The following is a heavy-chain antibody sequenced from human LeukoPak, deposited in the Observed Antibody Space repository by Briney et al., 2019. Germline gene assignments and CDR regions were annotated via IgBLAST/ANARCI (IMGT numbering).Heavy chain of an antibody. Sequence: GGSLRLSCAASGNYWMHWVRQAPGKGLVWVSHINSDGSWTSYADSVKGRFTISKDNAKNTVYLQMNNLRAEDTAVYYCVSFYEAYWGRGTLVTVSS. CDR2: INSDGSWT. CDR1: GNYW. D-gene: IGHD2/OR15-2a*01. V-gene: IGHV3-74*01. J-gene: IGHJ4*02. CDR3: VSFYEAY.